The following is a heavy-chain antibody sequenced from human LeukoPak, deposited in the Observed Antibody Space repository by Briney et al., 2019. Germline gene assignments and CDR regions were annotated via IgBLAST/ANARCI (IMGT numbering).Heavy chain of an antibody. D-gene: IGHD7-27*01. J-gene: IGHJ6*03. Sequence: SGGSLRLSCAASGFTFSSYSMNWVRQAPGKGLEWVSSISSSSSYIYYADSVKGRFTISRDNAKNSLYLQMNSLRAEDTAVYYCARDFKLGDYYMDVWGKGTTVTVSS. CDR1: GFTFSSYS. CDR2: ISSSSSYI. CDR3: ARDFKLGDYYMDV. V-gene: IGHV3-21*01.